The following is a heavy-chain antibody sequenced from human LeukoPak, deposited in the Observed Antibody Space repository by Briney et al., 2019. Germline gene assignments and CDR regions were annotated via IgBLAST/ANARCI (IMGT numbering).Heavy chain of an antibody. CDR2: IYSGGST. CDR3: ARYRYSGNYPLDY. CDR1: GFTVSSNY. Sequence: GGSLRLSCAASGFTVSSNYMSWVRQAPGKGLEWVSVIYSGGSTYYADSVKGRFTISRDNSKNTLYLQMNSLRAEDTAVYYCARYRYSGNYPLDYWGQGTLVTVSS. D-gene: IGHD1-26*01. V-gene: IGHV3-53*01. J-gene: IGHJ4*02.